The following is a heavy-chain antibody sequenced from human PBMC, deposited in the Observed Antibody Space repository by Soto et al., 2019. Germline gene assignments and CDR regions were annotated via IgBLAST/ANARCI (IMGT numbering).Heavy chain of an antibody. V-gene: IGHV3-23*01. D-gene: IGHD4-4*01. CDR3: AKDLRLQYFARFDP. Sequence: EVQLLESGGGLVQPWGSLRISFAASGFTFIRYAMSWVRQAPGEGLEWVSAISGSGGSTYYADSVKGRFTISRDNSKNTLYLQMNSLRAEDTAVYYCAKDLRLQYFARFDPWGQGTLVTVSS. CDR2: ISGSGGST. J-gene: IGHJ5*02. CDR1: GFTFIRYA.